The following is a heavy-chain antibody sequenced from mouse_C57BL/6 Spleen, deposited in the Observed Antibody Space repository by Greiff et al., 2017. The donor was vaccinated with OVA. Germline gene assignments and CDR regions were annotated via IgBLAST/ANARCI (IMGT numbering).Heavy chain of an antibody. V-gene: IGHV1-42*01. CDR1: GYSFTGYY. CDR3: ARRYYYGSSDY. CDR2: INPSTGGT. J-gene: IGHJ4*01. Sequence: EVQLQQSGPELVKPGASVKISCKASGYSFTGYYMNWVKQSPEKSLEWIGEINPSTGGTPYNQKFKAKATLTVDKSSSTAYMQLKSLTSEDSAVYYCARRYYYGSSDYWGQGTSVTVSS. D-gene: IGHD1-1*01.